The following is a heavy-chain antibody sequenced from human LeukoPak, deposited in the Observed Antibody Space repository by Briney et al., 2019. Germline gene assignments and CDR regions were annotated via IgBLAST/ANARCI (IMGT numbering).Heavy chain of an antibody. CDR2: IYHSGST. J-gene: IGHJ5*02. CDR1: GFSFSTYW. D-gene: IGHD1-26*01. CDR3: ATLWELPVP. Sequence: PGGSLRLSCVASGFSFSTYWMSWVRQPPGKGLEWIGEIYHSGSTNYNPSLKSRVTISVDKSKNQFSLKLSSVTAADTAVYYCATLWELPVPWGQGTLVTVSS. V-gene: IGHV4-4*02.